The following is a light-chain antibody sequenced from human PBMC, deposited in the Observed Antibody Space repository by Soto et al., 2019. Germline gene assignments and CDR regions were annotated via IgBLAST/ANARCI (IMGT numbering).Light chain of an antibody. CDR2: VNSDGSH. V-gene: IGLV4-69*01. CDR1: SGHHNYA. Sequence: QSVLTQSPSASASLGTSVKLTCTLSSGHHNYAIAWHQQQPEKGPRFLMKVNSDGSHSKGDGIPDRFSGSSSGAERYLTISSLQSEDEADYYCQTWGTGIVVFGGGTKLTVL. J-gene: IGLJ2*01. CDR3: QTWGTGIVV.